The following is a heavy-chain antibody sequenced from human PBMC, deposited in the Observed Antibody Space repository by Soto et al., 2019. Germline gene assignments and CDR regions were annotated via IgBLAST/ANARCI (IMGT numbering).Heavy chain of an antibody. V-gene: IGHV1-18*04. CDR1: GYTFTSYG. Sequence: QVQLVQSGAEVKKPGASVKVSCKASGYTFTSYGISWVRQAPGQWLEWMGWISAYNGNTNYAQKLQARVTMTTDTSTSTAYMELRSLRSDVTAVYYCASGYSSPGEGSMPFDYWGQGTLVTVSS. CDR2: ISAYNGNT. J-gene: IGHJ4*02. CDR3: ASGYSSPGEGSMPFDY. D-gene: IGHD6-13*01.